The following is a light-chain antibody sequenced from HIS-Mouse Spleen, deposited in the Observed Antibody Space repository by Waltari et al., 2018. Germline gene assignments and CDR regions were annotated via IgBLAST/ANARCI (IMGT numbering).Light chain of an antibody. CDR2: DVS. CDR3: SSYTSSSTLV. V-gene: IGLV2-14*03. CDR1: SSDVGCYNY. J-gene: IGLJ2*01. Sequence: QSALTQPASVSGSPGQSITISCTGTSSDVGCYNYFSWYQQHPGKAPKLIIYDVSNWPSGVSNRFSGSKSCNTASLTISGLQAEDEADYYCSSYTSSSTLVFGGGTKLTVL.